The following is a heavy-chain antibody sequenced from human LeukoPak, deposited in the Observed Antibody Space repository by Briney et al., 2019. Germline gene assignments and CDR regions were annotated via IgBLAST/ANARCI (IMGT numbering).Heavy chain of an antibody. CDR3: AKLKYYDFWSGVDY. J-gene: IGHJ4*02. CDR1: GYTFTTYY. Sequence: ASVKVSCKASGYTFTTYYMHWVRQAPGQGLEWMGMINPSGGSTSYAQKFQGRVTITADESTSTAYMELSSLRSEDTAVYYCAKLKYYDFWSGVDYWGQGTLVTVSS. D-gene: IGHD3-3*01. V-gene: IGHV1-46*01. CDR2: INPSGGST.